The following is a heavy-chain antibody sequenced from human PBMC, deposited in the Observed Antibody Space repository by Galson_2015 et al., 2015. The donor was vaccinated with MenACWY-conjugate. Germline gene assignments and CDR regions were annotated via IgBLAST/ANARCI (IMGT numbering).Heavy chain of an antibody. CDR2: ISHLDRST. CDR1: GFTIKNYW. Sequence: SLRLSCAASGFTIKNYWMYWVRHAPGKGPVLVSRISHLDRSTTYADSVRGRFTISRDNAKNTLYLQMKHLRADDTAVSYCVIDRGRAYAFDVWGQGPMLIVSS. J-gene: IGHJ3*01. V-gene: IGHV3-74*01. D-gene: IGHD3/OR15-3a*01. CDR3: VIDRGRAYAFDV.